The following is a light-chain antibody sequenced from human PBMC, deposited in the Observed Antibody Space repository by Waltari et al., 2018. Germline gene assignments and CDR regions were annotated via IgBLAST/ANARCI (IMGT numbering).Light chain of an antibody. CDR3: QQYNTYSS. J-gene: IGKJ2*01. Sequence: DIQMTQSPSTLSASVGDRVTITCRASQSISNYLAWYQQKPWKAPNLLIYKASILKSGVSSRFSGSGSGTQFTLTISSLQPGDFATYFCQQYNTYSSFGQGTKLEIK. CDR1: QSISNY. V-gene: IGKV1-5*03. CDR2: KAS.